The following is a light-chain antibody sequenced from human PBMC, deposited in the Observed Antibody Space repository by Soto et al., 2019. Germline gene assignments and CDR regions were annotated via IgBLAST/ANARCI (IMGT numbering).Light chain of an antibody. CDR1: SSNIGAGYN. V-gene: IGLV1-40*01. J-gene: IGLJ3*02. CDR3: QSYDSSLRGRV. Sequence: QSVLTQPPSVSGAPGQRVTISCTGSSSNIGAGYNVHWYQQLPGTAPKLLIYGNSNRPSGVPDRFSGSKSGTSASLASTGLQAEDEADYYCQSYDSSLRGRVFGGGTKLTVL. CDR2: GNS.